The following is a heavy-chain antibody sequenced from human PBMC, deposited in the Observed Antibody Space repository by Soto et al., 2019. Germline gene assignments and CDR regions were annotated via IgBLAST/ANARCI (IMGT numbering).Heavy chain of an antibody. CDR1: GGTFSSYT. CDR2: IIPILGIA. V-gene: IGHV1-69*08. CDR3: AREGEAVAGTVEYFQH. D-gene: IGHD6-19*01. J-gene: IGHJ1*01. Sequence: QVQLVQSGAEVKKPGSSVKVSCKASGGTFSSYTISWVRQAPGQGLEWMGRIIPILGIANYAQKVQGRVTITADKSTSTAYMELSSLRSEDTAVYYCAREGEAVAGTVEYFQHWGQGTLVTVSS.